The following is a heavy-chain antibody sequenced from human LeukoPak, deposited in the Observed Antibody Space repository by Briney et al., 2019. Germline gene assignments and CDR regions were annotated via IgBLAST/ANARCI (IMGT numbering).Heavy chain of an antibody. D-gene: IGHD1-26*01. CDR3: AGGVREMLGATTDYYYYAMYV. CDR2: VHHTGSA. Sequence: SETLSLTCTVSGGSINFYHWSWIRQPPGRRLEWIGDVHHTGSANYNPSLKRRVTISIETSKNQFSLQLTSVTAADAAVYFCAGGVREMLGATTDYYYYAMYVWGRGTTVTVSS. V-gene: IGHV4-59*01. J-gene: IGHJ6*02. CDR1: GGSINFYH.